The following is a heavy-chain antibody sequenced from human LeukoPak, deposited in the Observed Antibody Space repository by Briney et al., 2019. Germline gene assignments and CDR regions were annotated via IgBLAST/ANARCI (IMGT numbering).Heavy chain of an antibody. CDR1: GDTLSRNGVA. CDR3: ARGLILGGGKGENALDT. D-gene: IGHD4-23*01. Sequence: SQTLSLTCAISGDTLSRNGVAWNWLRHSPSRGLEWLGRTYYRARCLNDYEVSVISRISVNPDTSKNQFTLQLNSVTPEDTAVYYCARGLILGGGKGENALDTWGLGTKVTVSS. J-gene: IGHJ3*02. V-gene: IGHV6-1*01. CDR2: TYYRARCLN.